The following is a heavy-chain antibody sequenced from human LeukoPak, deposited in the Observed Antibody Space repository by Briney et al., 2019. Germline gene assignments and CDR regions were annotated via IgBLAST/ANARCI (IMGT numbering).Heavy chain of an antibody. CDR1: GYIFTSYN. CDR3: ARFAVHRRITVPGQFGLDY. V-gene: IGHV1-46*01. Sequence: ASVKVSCKESGYIFTSYNIHWVRQAPGQGLEWMGIINPSGGRTNYAPTFQGRATMTRDTSTRTVYMELSSLRSEDTAVYYCARFAVHRRITVPGQFGLDYWGQGTLVSVSS. J-gene: IGHJ4*02. D-gene: IGHD6-19*01. CDR2: INPSGGRT.